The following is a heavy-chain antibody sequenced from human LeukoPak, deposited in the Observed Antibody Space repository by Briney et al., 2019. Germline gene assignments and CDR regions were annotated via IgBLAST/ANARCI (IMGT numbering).Heavy chain of an antibody. CDR3: AKDQLRITMIVVDPDY. D-gene: IGHD3-22*01. J-gene: IGHJ4*02. CDR2: ISDGGSHT. CDR1: GFTFSSHA. V-gene: IGHV3-23*01. Sequence: GGSLRLSCTASGFTFSSHAMSWVRQAPGKGLEWVSAISDGGSHTYYADSVKGRFTISRDNSKNTLYLQMNSLRAEDTAVYYCAKDQLRITMIVVDPDYWGQGTLVTVSS.